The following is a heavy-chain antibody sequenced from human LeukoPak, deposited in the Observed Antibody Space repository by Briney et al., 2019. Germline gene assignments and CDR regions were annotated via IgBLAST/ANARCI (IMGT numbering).Heavy chain of an antibody. CDR3: ALDSSGWSDDSFDI. J-gene: IGHJ3*02. CDR2: IYYTGST. V-gene: IGHV4-59*01. Sequence: SETLSLTCTVSGASISSYYWSWIRRPPGKGLEWIGYIYYTGSTNYNPSLKSRVTISIDTSKNQFSLKLTSVTAADTAVYYCALDSSGWSDDSFDIWGQGTTVTVSS. D-gene: IGHD6-19*01. CDR1: GASISSYY.